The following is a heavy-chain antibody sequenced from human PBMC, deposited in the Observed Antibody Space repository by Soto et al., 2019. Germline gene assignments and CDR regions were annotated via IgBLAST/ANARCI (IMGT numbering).Heavy chain of an antibody. V-gene: IGHV4-4*02. CDR1: GGSISSSNW. D-gene: IGHD3-9*01. CDR3: ARGTLTGYYPSHFDY. Sequence: SETLSLTCAVSGGSISSSNWWSWVRQPPGKGLEWIGEIYHSGSTNYNPSLKSRVTISVDRSKNQFSLKLSSVTAADTAVYYCARGTLTGYYPSHFDYWGQGTLVTVSS. J-gene: IGHJ4*02. CDR2: IYHSGST.